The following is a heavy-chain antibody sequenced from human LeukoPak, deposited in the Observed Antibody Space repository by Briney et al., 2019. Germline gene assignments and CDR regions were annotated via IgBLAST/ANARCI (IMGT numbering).Heavy chain of an antibody. CDR1: GFTSSSYW. CDR3: ARVTSGLDY. CDR2: INQDGSDK. Sequence: GGSLRLSCAGSGFTSSSYWMSWLRQAPGKGLERVANINQDGSDKYYVDSVKGRFTLSRDNAKNSLYLQMNSLRAEDTAVYYCARVTSGLDYWGQGTLVTVSS. J-gene: IGHJ4*02. V-gene: IGHV3-7*01.